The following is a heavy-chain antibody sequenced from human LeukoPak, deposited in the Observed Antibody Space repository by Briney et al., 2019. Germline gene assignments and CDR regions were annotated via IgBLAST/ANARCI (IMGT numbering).Heavy chain of an antibody. J-gene: IGHJ4*02. CDR3: ARDRYCSGRSCYGPPDY. D-gene: IGHD2-15*01. CDR2: IYYSEGT. CDR1: GDSISSRSYY. V-gene: IGHV4-39*07. Sequence: SETLSLTCTVSGDSISSRSYYWGWIRQPAGKGLEWIGSIYYSEGTYYNPSLKSRVTISIDTSKNQFSLKLNSVTAADTAVYYCARDRYCSGRSCYGPPDYWGQGVLVTVSS.